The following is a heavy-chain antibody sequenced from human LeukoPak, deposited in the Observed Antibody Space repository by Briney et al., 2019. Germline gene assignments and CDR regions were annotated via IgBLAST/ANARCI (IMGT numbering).Heavy chain of an antibody. J-gene: IGHJ4*03. CDR3: TTYSGSYYNYFDY. V-gene: IGHV3-15*01. CDR2: IKSKTDGGTT. D-gene: IGHD1-26*01. CDR1: GFTFSNAW. Sequence: GGSLRLSCAASGFTFSNAWMSWVRQAPGKGLEWVGRIKSKTDGGTTDYAAPVKGRFTISRDDSKNTLYLQMNSLKTEDTAMYYCTTYSGSYYNYFDYWGQGTMVTVSS.